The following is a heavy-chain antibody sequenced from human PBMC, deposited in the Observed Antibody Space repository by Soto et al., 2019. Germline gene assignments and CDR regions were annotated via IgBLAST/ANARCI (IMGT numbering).Heavy chain of an antibody. CDR1: GFPFSNYW. Sequence: GGSLRLSCAASGFPFSNYWMHWVRQAPGKGLVWVSRINSDATSTTYADSVKGRFTISRDNSKNTLYLQMNSLGAEDTAVYYCATALPGWGDYSLEFWGQGTLVTVSS. CDR3: ATALPGWGDYSLEF. CDR2: INSDATST. V-gene: IGHV3-74*01. D-gene: IGHD4-17*01. J-gene: IGHJ4*02.